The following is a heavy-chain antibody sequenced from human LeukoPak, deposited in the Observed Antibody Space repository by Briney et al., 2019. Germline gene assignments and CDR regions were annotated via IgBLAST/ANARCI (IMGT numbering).Heavy chain of an antibody. CDR1: GGSISSYY. Sequence: SETLSLTCTVSGGSISSYYWSWIRQPAGKGLEWIGRIYTSGSTNYNPSLKSRVTMSVDTSKNQFSLKLSSVTAADTAVYYCAGDSDVYSSSWYGWFDPWGQGTLVTVSS. CDR2: IYTSGST. D-gene: IGHD6-13*01. J-gene: IGHJ5*02. CDR3: AGDSDVYSSSWYGWFDP. V-gene: IGHV4-4*07.